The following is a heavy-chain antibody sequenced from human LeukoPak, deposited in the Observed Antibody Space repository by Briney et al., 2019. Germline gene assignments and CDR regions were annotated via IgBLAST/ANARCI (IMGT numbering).Heavy chain of an antibody. Sequence: SETLPLTCTVSGGSISSYYWSWIRQPPGKGLEWIGYIYYSGSTNYNPSLKSRVTISVDTSKNQFSLKLSSVTAADTAVYYCARSNYGGNSRWFDPWGQGTLVTVSS. D-gene: IGHD4-23*01. CDR2: IYYSGST. J-gene: IGHJ5*02. CDR1: GGSISSYY. V-gene: IGHV4-59*08. CDR3: ARSNYGGNSRWFDP.